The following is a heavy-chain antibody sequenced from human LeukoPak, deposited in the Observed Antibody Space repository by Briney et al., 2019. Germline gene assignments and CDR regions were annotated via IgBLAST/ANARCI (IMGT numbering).Heavy chain of an antibody. Sequence: GGSLRLSCAGSGFTFSSYSMNWVRQAPGKGLEWVSSISSSSSYIYYADSVKGRFTISRDNAKNSLYLQMNSLRAEDTAVYYCARGQIVVVPAAMLGAYWGQGTLVTVSS. D-gene: IGHD2-2*01. V-gene: IGHV3-21*01. CDR1: GFTFSSYS. J-gene: IGHJ4*02. CDR2: ISSSSSYI. CDR3: ARGQIVVVPAAMLGAY.